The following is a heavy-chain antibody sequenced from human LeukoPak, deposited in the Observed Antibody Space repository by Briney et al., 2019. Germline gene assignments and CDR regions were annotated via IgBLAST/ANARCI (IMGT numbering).Heavy chain of an antibody. CDR2: INQDGSQI. CDR3: ARVAGGSGEIDY. V-gene: IGHV3-7*03. D-gene: IGHD3-10*01. Sequence: PGGSLRLSCAGSGFIFSNYWLSWVRQAPGKGLEWVANINQDGSQIYYVDSVKGRFTISRDNAKNSLYLQMNSLRAEDTALYHCARVAGGSGEIDYWGQGTLVTVSS. J-gene: IGHJ4*02. CDR1: GFIFSNYW.